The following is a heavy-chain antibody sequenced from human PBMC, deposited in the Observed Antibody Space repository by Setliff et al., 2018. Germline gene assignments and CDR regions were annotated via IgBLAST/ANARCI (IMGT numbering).Heavy chain of an antibody. CDR1: GFTFSDYE. Sequence: PGGSLRLSCAASGFTFSDYEMSWVRQAPGKGLEWLSYISSRGSTILNADSVKGRFTISRDNAKNSLYLQMNSLRVEDTAVYYCARDGGMGMVKGYYYGLDAWGPGTSVTVSS. V-gene: IGHV3-48*03. D-gene: IGHD5-18*01. CDR3: ARDGGMGMVKGYYYGLDA. J-gene: IGHJ6*02. CDR2: ISSRGSTI.